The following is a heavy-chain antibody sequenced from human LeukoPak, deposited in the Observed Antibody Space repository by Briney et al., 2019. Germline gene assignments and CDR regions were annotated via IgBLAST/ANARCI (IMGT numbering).Heavy chain of an antibody. CDR3: AREDRTGPFDI. V-gene: IGHV7-4-1*02. CDR1: GYTFTTYA. CDR2: INTNTASP. J-gene: IGHJ3*02. Sequence: ASVKVSCKASGYTFTTYAMNWVRQAPGQGLEWMGWINTNTASPTYAQDFTGRSVFSLDTSVSTAYLQISSLKAEDTAVYYCAREDRTGPFDIWGQGTMVTVSS.